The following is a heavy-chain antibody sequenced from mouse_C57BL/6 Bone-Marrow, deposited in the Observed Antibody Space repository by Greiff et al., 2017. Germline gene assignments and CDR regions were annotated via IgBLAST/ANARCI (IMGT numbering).Heavy chain of an antibody. CDR3: ARGCFDY. J-gene: IGHJ2*01. CDR2: ISDGGSYT. CDR1: GFTFSSYA. V-gene: IGHV5-4*03. Sequence: EVMLVESGGGLVKPGGSLKLSCAASGFTFSSYAMSWVRQTPEKRLEWVATISDGGSYTYYPDNVKGRFTISRDNAKNNLYLQMSHLKSEDTAMYYCARGCFDYWGQGTTLTVSS.